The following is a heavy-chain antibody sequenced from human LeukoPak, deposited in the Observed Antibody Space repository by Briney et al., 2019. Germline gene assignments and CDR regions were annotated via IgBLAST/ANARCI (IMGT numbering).Heavy chain of an antibody. CDR1: GFTFSSYA. D-gene: IGHD3-10*01. CDR3: ARDSYYYGSGSYHSPPNYFDY. Sequence: GGSLRLSCAASGFTFSSYAMSWVRQAPGKGLEWVSSISSSSSYIYYADSVKGRLTISRDNAKNSLYLQMNSLRAEDTAVYYCARDSYYYGSGSYHSPPNYFDYWGQGTLVTVSS. CDR2: ISSSSSYI. J-gene: IGHJ4*02. V-gene: IGHV3-21*01.